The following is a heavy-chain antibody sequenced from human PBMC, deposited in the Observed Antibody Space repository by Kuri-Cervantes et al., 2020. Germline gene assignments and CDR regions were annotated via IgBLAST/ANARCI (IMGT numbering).Heavy chain of an antibody. CDR2: ISAYNGNT. CDR1: GYTFTSYG. CDR3: ARAQWLKGVGDY. D-gene: IGHD6-19*01. Sequence: ASVKVSCKASGYTFTSYGISWVRQAPGQGLEWMGWISAYNGNTNYAQKLQGRVTMTTDTSTSTAYMELRSLRSEDTAVYYCARAQWLKGVGDYWGQGTLVTVSS. V-gene: IGHV1-18*01. J-gene: IGHJ4*02.